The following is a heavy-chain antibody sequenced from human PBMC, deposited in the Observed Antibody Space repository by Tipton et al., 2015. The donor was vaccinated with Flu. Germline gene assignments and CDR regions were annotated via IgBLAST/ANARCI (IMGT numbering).Heavy chain of an antibody. J-gene: IGHJ4*02. D-gene: IGHD2-15*01. V-gene: IGHV4-4*07. CDR1: GGSISSYY. CDR2: IYTSGST. CDR3: ARGESCSGGSCYPD. Sequence: LRLSCTVSGGSISSYYWSWIRQPAGKGLEWIGRIYTSGSTNYNPSLKSRVTMSVDTSKNQFSLKLSSVTAADTAVYYCARGESCSGGSCYPDWGQGTLVTVSS.